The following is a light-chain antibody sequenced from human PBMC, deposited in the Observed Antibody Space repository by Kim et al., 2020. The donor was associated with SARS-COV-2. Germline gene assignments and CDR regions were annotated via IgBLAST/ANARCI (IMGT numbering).Light chain of an antibody. V-gene: IGKV3-20*01. J-gene: IGKJ2*01. Sequence: SPGERATLSCRASQSLSSNYLAWYQQKPGQAPRLLIYGASSRATGIPDRFSGSGSGTDFTLTISRLEPDDFTVYYCQQYGGSPMYTFGQGTKLEIK. CDR2: GAS. CDR3: QQYGGSPMYT. CDR1: QSLSSNY.